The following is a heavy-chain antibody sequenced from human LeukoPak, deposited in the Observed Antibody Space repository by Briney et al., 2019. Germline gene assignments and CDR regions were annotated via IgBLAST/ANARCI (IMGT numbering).Heavy chain of an antibody. J-gene: IGHJ5*02. CDR1: GGSFSGYY. Sequence: PSETLSLTCAVYGGSFSGYYWSWIRQPPGKGLEWIGEINHSGSTNYNPSLKSRVTISVDTSKNQFSLKLSSVTAADTAVYYCARGRRFHYYYGSGSYGQYNWFDPWGQGTLVTVSS. V-gene: IGHV4-34*01. CDR3: ARGRRFHYYYGSGSYGQYNWFDP. D-gene: IGHD3-10*01. CDR2: INHSGST.